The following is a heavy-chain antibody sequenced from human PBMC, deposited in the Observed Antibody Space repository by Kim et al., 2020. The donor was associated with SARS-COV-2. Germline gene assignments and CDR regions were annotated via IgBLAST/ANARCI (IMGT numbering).Heavy chain of an antibody. CDR3: ARLCGHGGTPDY. Sequence: SETLSLTCTVSGGSMSNFYWNWIRQSPGKGLEWIGYIYYTGDINYNPSLKSRVTISIDTSNNQFSLNLRSVTAADTAVYYCARLCGHGGTPDYWGQGTLVTVSS. V-gene: IGHV4-59*01. J-gene: IGHJ4*02. CDR2: IYYTGDI. D-gene: IGHD2-21*01. CDR1: GGSMSNFY.